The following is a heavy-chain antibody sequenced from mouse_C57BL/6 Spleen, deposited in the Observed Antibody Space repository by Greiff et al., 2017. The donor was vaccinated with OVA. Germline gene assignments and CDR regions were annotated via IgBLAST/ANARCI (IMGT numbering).Heavy chain of an antibody. CDR3: ARKGPGDYFDY. J-gene: IGHJ2*01. CDR1: GYTFTSYG. CDR2: IYPRSGNT. V-gene: IGHV1-81*01. Sequence: QVQLKESGAELARPGASVKLSCKASGYTFTSYGISWVKQRTGQGLEWIGEIYPRSGNTYYNEKFKGKATLTADKSSSTAYMELRSLTSEDSAVYFCARKGPGDYFDYWGQGTTLTVSS.